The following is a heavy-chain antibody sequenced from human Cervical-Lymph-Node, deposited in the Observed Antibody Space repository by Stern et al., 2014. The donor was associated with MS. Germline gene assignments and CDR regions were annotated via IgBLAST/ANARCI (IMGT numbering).Heavy chain of an antibody. CDR2: IYYSGST. V-gene: IGHV4-31*03. J-gene: IGHJ5*02. Sequence: QLQLQESGPGLVKPSQTLSLTCTVSGGSISSGGYYWSWIRQHPVKGLEWIGYIYYSGSTYYNPSLKSRVTISVDTSKNQFSLKLSSVTAADTAVYYCARDRIDLIAARPGWFDPWGQGTLVTVSS. CDR3: ARDRIDLIAARPGWFDP. D-gene: IGHD6-6*01. CDR1: GGSISSGGYY.